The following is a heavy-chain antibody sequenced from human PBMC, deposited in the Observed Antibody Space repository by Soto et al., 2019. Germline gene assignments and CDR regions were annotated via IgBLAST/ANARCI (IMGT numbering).Heavy chain of an antibody. Sequence: ASVKVSCKASGYTFTSYGISWVRQAPGQGLEWMGWISAYNGNTNYAQKLQGRVTMTTDTSTNTAYMELRSLRSDDTAVYYCARDADCSGGSCYSPWFDPWGQGTLVTVSS. V-gene: IGHV1-18*01. D-gene: IGHD2-15*01. J-gene: IGHJ5*02. CDR2: ISAYNGNT. CDR1: GYTFTSYG. CDR3: ARDADCSGGSCYSPWFDP.